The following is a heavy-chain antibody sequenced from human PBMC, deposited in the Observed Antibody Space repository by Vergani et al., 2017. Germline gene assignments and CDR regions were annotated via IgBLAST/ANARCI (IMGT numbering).Heavy chain of an antibody. Sequence: QVQLVQSGAEVKKPGASVKVSCKASGYTFTGYYMHWVRQAPGQGLEWMGGINPNSGGTNYAQKFQGWVTMARDTSISTAYMELSRLRSDATAVYYCAGGVYGDGGWGWWGEGTLVAVSA. CDR2: INPNSGGT. D-gene: IGHD4-17*01. V-gene: IGHV1-2*04. CDR3: AGGVYGDGGWGW. CDR1: GYTFTGYY. J-gene: IGHJ4*02.